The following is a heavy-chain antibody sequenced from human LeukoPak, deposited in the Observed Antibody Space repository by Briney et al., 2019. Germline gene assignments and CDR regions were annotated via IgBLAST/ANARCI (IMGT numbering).Heavy chain of an antibody. Sequence: SGKVSYKPSGHPFTRYAMHWVRQAPGQRLERMGWPNAGTGKTKYSQEIQGRVIITRDTSASTAYMELSSLRSEGMAVYYCARADSSGWYLLGYWGQGTLVTVSS. CDR2: PNAGTGKT. J-gene: IGHJ4*02. CDR1: GHPFTRYA. D-gene: IGHD6-19*01. CDR3: ARADSSGWYLLGY. V-gene: IGHV1-3*02.